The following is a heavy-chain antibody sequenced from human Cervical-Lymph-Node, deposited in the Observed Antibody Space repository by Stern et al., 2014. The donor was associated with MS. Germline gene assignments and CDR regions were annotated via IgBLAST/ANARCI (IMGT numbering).Heavy chain of an antibody. J-gene: IGHJ6*02. CDR3: ARARSQVDALDV. CDR1: GGSFSNYG. V-gene: IGHV1-69*01. Sequence: VQLVESGAEVKKPGSSVRISCKPSGGSFSNYGFNWVRQAPGHGLEWMGGIIPILGGPDYAEKFQGRVKITADASTGTVYMELSSLRAEDTAQYYCARARSQVDALDVWGQGTTVTVS. CDR2: IIPILGGP. D-gene: IGHD3-9*01.